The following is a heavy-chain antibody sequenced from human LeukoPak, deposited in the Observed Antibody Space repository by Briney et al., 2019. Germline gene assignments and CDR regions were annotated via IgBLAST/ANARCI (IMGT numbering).Heavy chain of an antibody. CDR1: GGSFSGYY. CDR2: INHSGST. CDR3: ARSPRSEYLYGSGSLLYGMDV. J-gene: IGHJ6*02. Sequence: PSETLSLTCAVYGGSFSGYYWSWIRQPPGKGLEWIGEINHSGSTNYNPSLKSRVTISVDTSKNQVSLKLSSLTAADTAVYYCARSPRSEYLYGSGSLLYGMDVWGQGTTVTVSS. V-gene: IGHV4-34*01. D-gene: IGHD3-10*01.